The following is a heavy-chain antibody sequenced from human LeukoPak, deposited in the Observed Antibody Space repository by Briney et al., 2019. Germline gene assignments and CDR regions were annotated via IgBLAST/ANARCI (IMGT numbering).Heavy chain of an antibody. CDR2: IYYSGST. Sequence: SETLSLTCTVSGGSISSSSYYWGWIRQPPGKGLEWIGSIYYSGSTYYNPSLKSRVTISVDTSKNQFSLKLSSVTAADTAVYYCARADGSGSLLDYWGQGTLVTVSS. D-gene: IGHD3-10*01. V-gene: IGHV4-39*01. J-gene: IGHJ4*02. CDR1: GGSISSSSYY. CDR3: ARADGSGSLLDY.